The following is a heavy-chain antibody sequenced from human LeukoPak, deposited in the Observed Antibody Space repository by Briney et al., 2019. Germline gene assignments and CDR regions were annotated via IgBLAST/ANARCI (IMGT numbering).Heavy chain of an antibody. J-gene: IGHJ4*02. CDR3: AKRNSSGWYYFDY. CDR1: GFTFSSYA. CDR2: ITGSGGST. D-gene: IGHD6-19*01. V-gene: IGHV3-23*01. Sequence: GGSLRLSCAASGFTFSSYAMSWVRQAPGKGLEWVSTITGSGGSTFYADSVKGRFTISRDNSKNTLYLQMNSLRAEDTAVYYCAKRNSSGWYYFDYWGQGTLVTVSS.